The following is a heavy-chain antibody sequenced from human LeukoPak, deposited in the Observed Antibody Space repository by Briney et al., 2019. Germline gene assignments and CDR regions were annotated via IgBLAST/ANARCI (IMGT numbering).Heavy chain of an antibody. V-gene: IGHV1-69*13. CDR2: IIPIFGTA. D-gene: IGHD2-15*01. Sequence: SVTVSCKASGGTFSSYAISWVRQAPGQGLEWMGGIIPIFGTANYAQKFQGRVTITADESTSTAYMELSSLRSEDTAVYYCARGGYCSGGSCYSVRSSSDYWGQGTLVTVSS. J-gene: IGHJ4*02. CDR3: ARGGYCSGGSCYSVRSSSDY. CDR1: GGTFSSYA.